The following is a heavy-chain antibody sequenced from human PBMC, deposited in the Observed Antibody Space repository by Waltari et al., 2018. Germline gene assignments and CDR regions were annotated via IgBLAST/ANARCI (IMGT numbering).Heavy chain of an antibody. CDR3: ARGQRKVVVVAAHQRVYYYMDV. CDR2: INHSGST. J-gene: IGHJ6*03. V-gene: IGHV4-34*01. D-gene: IGHD2-15*01. Sequence: QEQLQQWGAGLLKPSETLSLTCAVYGGSFSGYYRSWIRHPPGKGLERIGEINHSGSTNYNPSLKSRVTISVDTSKNQFSLKLSSVTAADTAVYYCARGQRKVVVVAAHQRVYYYMDVWGKGTTVTVSS. CDR1: GGSFSGYY.